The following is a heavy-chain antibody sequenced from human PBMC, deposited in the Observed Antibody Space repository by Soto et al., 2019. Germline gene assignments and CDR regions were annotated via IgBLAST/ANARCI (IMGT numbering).Heavy chain of an antibody. CDR1: GFAFSTYA. Sequence: DVNLLQSGGGSAQPGGSLRLSCATSGFAFSTYAMTWVLQVPGRGLECVSTILPDETGFYTVSVKGRFTISRDNFRGILYLQMNDLWVEDAAIYFCAKDRLPTSGQRFYFDSWGQGSLVTVSS. J-gene: IGHJ4*02. D-gene: IGHD2-15*01. CDR2: ILPDETG. V-gene: IGHV3-23*01. CDR3: AKDRLPTSGQRFYFDS.